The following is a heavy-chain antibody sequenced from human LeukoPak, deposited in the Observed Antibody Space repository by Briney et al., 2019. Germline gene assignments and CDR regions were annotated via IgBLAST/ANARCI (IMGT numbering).Heavy chain of an antibody. D-gene: IGHD3-9*01. CDR1: GGSISSYY. V-gene: IGHV4-59*01. CDR3: ARLVDYDILTGYKSHPYFDY. J-gene: IGHJ4*02. CDR2: IYYSGST. Sequence: SETLSLTCTVSGGSISSYYWSWIRQPPGKGLEWIGYIYYSGSTNYSPSLKSRVTISVDTSKNQFSLKLSSVTAADTAVYYCARLVDYDILTGYKSHPYFDYWGQGTLVTVSS.